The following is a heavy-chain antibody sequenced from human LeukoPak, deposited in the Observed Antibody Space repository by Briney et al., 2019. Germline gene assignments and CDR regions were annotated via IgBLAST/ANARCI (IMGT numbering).Heavy chain of an antibody. J-gene: IGHJ5*02. Sequence: PSETLSLTCTVSGGSISNYYWSWVRQPAGKGLEWIGRIYTSGTTIYNSALKSRVTMSVDTSKNQFSLKLSSVTAADTAVYYRARSTIHGWFDPWGQGTLVTVSS. V-gene: IGHV4-4*07. CDR3: ARSTIHGWFDP. D-gene: IGHD2-2*01. CDR1: GGSISNYY. CDR2: IYTSGTT.